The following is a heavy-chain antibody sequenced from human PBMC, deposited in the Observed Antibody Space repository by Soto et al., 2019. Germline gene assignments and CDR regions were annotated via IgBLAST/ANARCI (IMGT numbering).Heavy chain of an antibody. J-gene: IGHJ5*02. CDR3: AKDLWWDVP. V-gene: IGHV3-23*01. CDR1: GFTFSDHA. D-gene: IGHD1-26*01. CDR2: ISGGGSGA. Sequence: EVQLLESGGGLVQPGGSLRLSCAASGFTFSDHAMTWVRQAPGKGLEWVSGISGGGSGAYYADSVKGRFTISRDNSKNTLFLQMDSLRAEDPAVYYCAKDLWWDVPWGQGTLVTVSS.